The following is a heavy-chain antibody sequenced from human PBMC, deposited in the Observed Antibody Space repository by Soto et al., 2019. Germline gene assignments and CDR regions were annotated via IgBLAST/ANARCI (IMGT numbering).Heavy chain of an antibody. CDR3: ARDRDLNSSWSFDY. CDR2: ISTTSDYT. V-gene: IGHV3-11*06. D-gene: IGHD6-13*01. J-gene: IGHJ4*02. CDR1: GLTFSDYY. Sequence: VGSLRLSCAASGLTFSDYYMTWIRQAPGEGLEWVSYISTTSDYTNYADSVKGRFTISRDNAKNSLYLQMNSLRAEDTAVYHCARDRDLNSSWSFDYWGQGTLVTVSS.